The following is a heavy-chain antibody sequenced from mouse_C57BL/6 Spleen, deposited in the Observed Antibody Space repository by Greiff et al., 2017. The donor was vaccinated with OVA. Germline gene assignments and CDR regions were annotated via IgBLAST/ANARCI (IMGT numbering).Heavy chain of an antibody. CDR3: ASRDDGDYDRYFDV. V-gene: IGHV5-17*01. Sequence: EVKLMESGGGLVKPGGSLKLSCAASGFTFSDYGMHWVRQAPEKGLEWVAYISSGSSTIYYADTVKGRFTISRDNAKNTLFLQMTSLRSEDTAMYYCASRDDGDYDRYFDVWGTGTTVTVSS. CDR1: GFTFSDYG. CDR2: ISSGSSTI. D-gene: IGHD2-3*01. J-gene: IGHJ1*03.